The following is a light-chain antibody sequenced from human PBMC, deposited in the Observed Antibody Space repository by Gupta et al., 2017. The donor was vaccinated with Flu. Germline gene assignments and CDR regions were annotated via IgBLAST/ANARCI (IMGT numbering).Light chain of an antibody. CDR1: QSVYSNY. CDR3: QHYGSSPGFT. J-gene: IGKJ3*01. Sequence: EIVLTQSPGTLSLSPGERATLSCRASQSVYSNYLAWYQRKPGQAPRLLIYGASTRATGIPDRFSGSGSGTHFTLTISRLEPEDFAMYYCQHYGSSPGFTFGPGTKWRS. CDR2: GAS. V-gene: IGKV3-20*01.